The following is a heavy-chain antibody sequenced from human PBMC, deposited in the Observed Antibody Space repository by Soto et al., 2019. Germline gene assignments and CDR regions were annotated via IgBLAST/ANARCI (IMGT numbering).Heavy chain of an antibody. J-gene: IGHJ4*02. CDR3: ARDRRIAAAGPFDY. V-gene: IGHV3-21*01. Sequence: PGGSLRLSCAASGFTFSSYSMNWARQAPGKGLEWVSSISSSSSYIYYADSVKGRFTISRDNAKNSLYLQMNSLRAEDTAVYYCARDRRIAAAGPFDYWGQGTLVTVSS. D-gene: IGHD6-13*01. CDR2: ISSSSSYI. CDR1: GFTFSSYS.